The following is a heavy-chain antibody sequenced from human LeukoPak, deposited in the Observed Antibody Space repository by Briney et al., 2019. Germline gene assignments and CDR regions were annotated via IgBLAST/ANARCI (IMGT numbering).Heavy chain of an antibody. CDR1: GFSFSSNW. J-gene: IGHJ4*02. V-gene: IGHV3-23*01. CDR2: ISGSGGST. Sequence: GGSLRLSCAAPGFSFSSNWMGWVRQAPGKGLEWVSAISGSGGSTYYADSVKGRFTISRDNAKNSLYLQMNGLRAEDTAVYYCARDSYGSGSSLDYWGQGTLVTVSS. CDR3: ARDSYGSGSSLDY. D-gene: IGHD3-10*01.